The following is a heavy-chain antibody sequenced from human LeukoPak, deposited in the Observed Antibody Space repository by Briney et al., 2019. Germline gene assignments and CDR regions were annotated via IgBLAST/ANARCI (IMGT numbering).Heavy chain of an antibody. V-gene: IGHV3-9*01. J-gene: IGHJ3*02. CDR3: AKGPYYYDSSGYYGNGAFDI. D-gene: IGHD3-22*01. CDR1: GFTFDDYA. Sequence: GRSLRLSCAASGFTFDDYAMHWVRQAPGKGLEWVSGISWNSGSIGYADSVKGRFTISRDNAKNSLYLQMNSLRAEDTALYYCAKGPYYYDSSGYYGNGAFDIWGQGTMVTVSS. CDR2: ISWNSGSI.